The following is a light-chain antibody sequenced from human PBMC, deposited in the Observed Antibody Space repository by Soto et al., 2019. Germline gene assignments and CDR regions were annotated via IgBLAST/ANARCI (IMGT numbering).Light chain of an antibody. CDR1: QSVGNF. J-gene: IGKJ4*01. CDR3: HQYGNWPLT. Sequence: EIVLTQSPGTLSLSPGERASLSCRASQSVGNFLVWYQQKPGQAPSLLIYDTSNRATGIPARFSGSGSGTDFTLTISSLEPEDFAMYYGHQYGNWPLTFGGGTKVEIK. CDR2: DTS. V-gene: IGKV3-11*01.